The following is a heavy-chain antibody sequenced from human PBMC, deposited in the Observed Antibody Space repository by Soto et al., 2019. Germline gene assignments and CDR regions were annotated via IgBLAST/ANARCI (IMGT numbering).Heavy chain of an antibody. CDR2: ISAYNGNT. J-gene: IGHJ4*02. CDR1: GYTFTSYG. D-gene: IGHD1-26*01. V-gene: IGHV1-18*01. Sequence: QVQLVQSGAEVKKPGASVKVSCKASGYTFTSYGISWVRQAPGQGLEWMGWISAYNGNTRYAQKLQGRVTMTTDTSTSTADMELRSLRSDDTAADYCASGVGWEPLDYWGQGTLVTVSS. CDR3: ASGVGWEPLDY.